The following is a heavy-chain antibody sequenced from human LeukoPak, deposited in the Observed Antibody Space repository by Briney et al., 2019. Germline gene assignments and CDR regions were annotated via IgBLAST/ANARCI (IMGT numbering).Heavy chain of an antibody. CDR1: GFTFSNYG. CDR3: ASRTMSGYYFDY. J-gene: IGHJ4*02. Sequence: GGSLRLSCAASGFTFSNYGMSWVRQAPGKGLEWVSAITATSSSTHDADSVQGRFTISRDNSKNTLYLQMNSLRPEDTAVYYCASRTMSGYYFDYWGQGTLVTVSS. D-gene: IGHD1-14*01. V-gene: IGHV3-23*01. CDR2: ITATSSST.